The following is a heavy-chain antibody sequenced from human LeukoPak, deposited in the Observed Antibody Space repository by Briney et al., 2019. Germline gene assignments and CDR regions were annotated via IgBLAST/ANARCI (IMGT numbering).Heavy chain of an antibody. CDR3: ARRVWGNASPYCTNGVRYKGGYYYGMDV. CDR1: GGSISSYY. CDR2: IYYSGST. V-gene: IGHV4-59*08. Sequence: SETLSLTCTVSGGSISSYYWSWIRQPPGKGLEWIGYIYYSGSTNYNPSLKSRVTISVDTSKNQFSLKLSSVTAADTAVYYCARRVWGNASPYCTNGVRYKGGYYYGMDVWGQGTTVTVSS. J-gene: IGHJ6*02. D-gene: IGHD2-8*01.